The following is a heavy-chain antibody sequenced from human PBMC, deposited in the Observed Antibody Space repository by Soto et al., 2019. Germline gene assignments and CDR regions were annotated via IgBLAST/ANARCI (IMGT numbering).Heavy chain of an antibody. Sequence: SETLSLTCAVSGGSISSGGYSWNWIRQPPGKGLEWIGYIYHSGNTLYNPSLKSRVTISVDKSKNQFSLKLSSVTAADTAVYYCARYLSGWSLHGQAYHYGMDFWGQGTTVPVAS. V-gene: IGHV4-30-2*01. CDR3: ARYLSGWSLHGQAYHYGMDF. D-gene: IGHD3-3*01. J-gene: IGHJ6*02. CDR2: IYHSGNT. CDR1: GGSISSGGYS.